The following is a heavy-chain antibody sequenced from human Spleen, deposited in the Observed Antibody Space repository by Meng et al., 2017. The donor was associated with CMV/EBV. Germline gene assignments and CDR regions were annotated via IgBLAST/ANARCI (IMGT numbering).Heavy chain of an antibody. CDR2: ISWDGGST. CDR3: AKDMKRGYSSSSGEFDY. D-gene: IGHD6-6*01. V-gene: IGHV3-43*01. CDR1: GFTFDDYT. J-gene: IGHJ4*02. Sequence: GESLKISCAASGFTFDDYTMHWVRQAPGKGLEWVSLISWDGGSTYYADSVKGRFTIPRDNSKNSLYLQMNSLRTEDTALYYCAKDMKRGYSSSSGEFDYWGQGTLVTVSS.